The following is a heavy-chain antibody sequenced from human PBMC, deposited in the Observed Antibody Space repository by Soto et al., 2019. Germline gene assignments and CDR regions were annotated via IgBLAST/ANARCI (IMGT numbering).Heavy chain of an antibody. V-gene: IGHV3-23*01. D-gene: IGHD2-2*01. CDR2: ISGSGGST. CDR3: AKSPGVPAAQTTLYFDY. Sequence: GGSLRLSCAASGFTFSSYAMSWVRQAPGKGLEWVSAISGSGGSTYYADSVKGRFTISRDNSKNTLYLQMNSLRAEDTAVYYCAKSPGVPAAQTTLYFDYWGQGTLVTVSS. CDR1: GFTFSSYA. J-gene: IGHJ4*02.